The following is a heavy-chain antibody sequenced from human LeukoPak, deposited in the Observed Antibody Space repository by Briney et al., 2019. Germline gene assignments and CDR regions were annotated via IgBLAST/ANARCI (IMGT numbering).Heavy chain of an antibody. V-gene: IGHV1-69*13. CDR3: AREWGLESSGYYYAY. CDR2: ITPIFGTA. CDR1: GGTFSRFT. J-gene: IGHJ4*02. D-gene: IGHD3-22*01. Sequence: SVKVSCKASGGTFSRFTISWVRQAPGQGFEWMGGITPIFGTANFAQKFQGRVSITADESTSTAFMELSSLRSEDTAVYYCAREWGLESSGYYYAYWGQGTLVTASS.